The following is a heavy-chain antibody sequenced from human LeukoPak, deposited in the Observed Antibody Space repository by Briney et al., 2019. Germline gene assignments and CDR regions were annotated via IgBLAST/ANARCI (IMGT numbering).Heavy chain of an antibody. J-gene: IGHJ3*02. CDR1: GFTFGSYA. D-gene: IGHD5-12*01. CDR3: AREVAHDAFDI. Sequence: GGCLRLPCAASGFTFGSYAMSWVRQTPGKSLEWVSVIYSGGSTYYADSVKGRFTISRDNSKNTLYLQMNSLRAEDTAVYYCAREVAHDAFDIWGQGTMVTVSS. CDR2: IYSGGST. V-gene: IGHV3-53*01.